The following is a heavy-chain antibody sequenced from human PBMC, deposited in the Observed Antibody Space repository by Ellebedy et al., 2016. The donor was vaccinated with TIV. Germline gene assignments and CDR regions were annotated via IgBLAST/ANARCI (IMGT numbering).Heavy chain of an antibody. CDR3: ARCTGYSSGWYRGDFFDY. J-gene: IGHJ4*02. CDR2: INPSGGST. V-gene: IGHV1-2*04. CDR1: GYTFTSYY. D-gene: IGHD6-19*01. Sequence: AASVKVSCKASGYTFTSYYMHWVRQAPGQGLEWMGIINPSGGSTSYAQKFQGWVTMTRDTSISTAYMELSRLRSDDTAVYYCARCTGYSSGWYRGDFFDYWGQGTLVTVSS.